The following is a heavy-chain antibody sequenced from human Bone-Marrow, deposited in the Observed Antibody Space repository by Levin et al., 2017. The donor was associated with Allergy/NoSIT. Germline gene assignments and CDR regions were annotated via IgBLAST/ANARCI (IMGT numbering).Heavy chain of an antibody. J-gene: IGHJ5*02. V-gene: IGHV4-34*01. CDR1: GGSFSGYY. CDR3: ARGLKRKNDVDIVATIVGPPLNGNWFDP. D-gene: IGHD5-12*01. CDR2: INHSGST. Sequence: GSLRLSCAVYGGSFSGYYWSWIRQPPGKGLEWIGEINHSGSTNYNPSLKSRVTISVDTSKNQFSLKLSSVTAADTAVYYCARGLKRKNDVDIVATIVGPPLNGNWFDPWGQGTLVTVSS.